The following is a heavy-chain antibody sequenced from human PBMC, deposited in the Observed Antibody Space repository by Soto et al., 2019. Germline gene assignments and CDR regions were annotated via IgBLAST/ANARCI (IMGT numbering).Heavy chain of an antibody. CDR2: IIPISGSP. D-gene: IGHD3-3*01. Sequence: QVQLVQSGSEVKKLGSSVKVSCKSSGGTFSISVSSWVRRAPGQGLEWMGGIIPISGSPNYAQEFQGRVTITADEATSKAYMELSSLRSEDTDVYYCATLSSGSWSGVTAYWGQGTLVTVSS. V-gene: IGHV1-69*12. CDR1: GGTFSISV. J-gene: IGHJ4*02. CDR3: ATLSSGSWSGVTAY.